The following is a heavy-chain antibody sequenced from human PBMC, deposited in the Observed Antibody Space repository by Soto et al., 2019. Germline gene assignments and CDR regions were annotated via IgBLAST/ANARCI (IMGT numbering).Heavy chain of an antibody. CDR3: ARSPGGCSSTSCYFDY. V-gene: IGHV4-4*02. Sequence: SETLSLTCAVSGGSISSSNWWSWVRQPPGKGLEWIGEIYHSGSTNYNPSLKSRVTISVDKSKNQFSLKLSSVTAADTAVYYCARSPGGCSSTSCYFDYWGQGTLVTVSS. D-gene: IGHD2-2*01. J-gene: IGHJ4*02. CDR2: IYHSGST. CDR1: GGSISSSNW.